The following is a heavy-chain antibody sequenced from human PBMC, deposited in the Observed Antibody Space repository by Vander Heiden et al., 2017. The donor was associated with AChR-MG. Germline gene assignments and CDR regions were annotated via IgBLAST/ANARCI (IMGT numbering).Heavy chain of an antibody. Sequence: EMHVLESGGRLAQSGGSLRLSCAASGFTFRDYPMTWVRQAPGKGLEWVSSISGTGEITYYADSVKGRFTISRDNPKNSLYLQMNSLRGEDTAVYYCAKIPVNDLSGIWGQGTMVTVSS. CDR1: GFTFRDYP. V-gene: IGHV3-23*01. D-gene: IGHD3-10*01. CDR2: ISGTGEIT. J-gene: IGHJ3*02. CDR3: AKIPVNDLSGI.